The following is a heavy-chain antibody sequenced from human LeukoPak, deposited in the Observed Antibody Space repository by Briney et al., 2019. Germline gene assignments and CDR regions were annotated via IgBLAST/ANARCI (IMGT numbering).Heavy chain of an antibody. CDR3: ARDDPAARISGYSGYDYQGFDY. J-gene: IGHJ4*02. D-gene: IGHD5-12*01. CDR1: GGTFSSYA. V-gene: IGHV1-69*13. Sequence: SVMVSCTASGGTFSSYAISWVRQAPGQGLEWMGGIIPIFGTANYAQKFQGRVTITADESTSTAYMELSSLRSEDTAVYYCARDDPAARISGYSGYDYQGFDYWGQGTLVTVSS. CDR2: IIPIFGTA.